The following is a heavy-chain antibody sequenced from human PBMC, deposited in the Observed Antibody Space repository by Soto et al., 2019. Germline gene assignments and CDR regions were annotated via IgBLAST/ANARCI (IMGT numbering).Heavy chain of an antibody. Sequence: GESLKISCKGSGYSFTSYWISWVRQMPGKGLEWMGRIDPSDSYTNYSPSFQGHVTISADKSISTAYLQWSSLKASDTAMYYCARAKVPGIAVAGPFDYWGQGTLVTVSS. V-gene: IGHV5-10-1*01. CDR1: GYSFTSYW. J-gene: IGHJ4*02. CDR3: ARAKVPGIAVAGPFDY. D-gene: IGHD6-19*01. CDR2: IDPSDSYT.